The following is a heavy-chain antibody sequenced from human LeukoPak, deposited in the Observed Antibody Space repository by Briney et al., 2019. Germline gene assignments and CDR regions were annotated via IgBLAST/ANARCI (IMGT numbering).Heavy chain of an antibody. Sequence: PGGSLRLSCAASGFTFDDYAMHWVRQAPGKGLEWVSGISWNSGSIGYADSVKGRFTISRDNAKNSLYLQMNSLRAEDTALYYGAKVMREGMVRTGSYYSGMSVGAKGPRSPSP. CDR3: AKVMREGMVRTGSYYSGMSV. J-gene: IGHJ6*02. V-gene: IGHV3-9*01. D-gene: IGHD3-10*01. CDR2: ISWNSGSI. CDR1: GFTFDDYA.